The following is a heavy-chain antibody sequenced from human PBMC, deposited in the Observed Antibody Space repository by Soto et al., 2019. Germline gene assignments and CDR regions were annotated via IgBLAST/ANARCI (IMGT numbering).Heavy chain of an antibody. J-gene: IGHJ4*02. D-gene: IGHD3-9*01. Sequence: EVQLVESGGGLVQPGGSLRLCCAASGFTFSTYGMTWVRQAPGKGLEWVASIKQDGSEKYFVDSVKGRFTISRDNAKNSLYLQMNSLRAEDTAVYYCASRATYFRVWGQGNLVTVSS. CDR2: IKQDGSEK. CDR3: ASRATYFRV. CDR1: GFTFSTYG. V-gene: IGHV3-7*01.